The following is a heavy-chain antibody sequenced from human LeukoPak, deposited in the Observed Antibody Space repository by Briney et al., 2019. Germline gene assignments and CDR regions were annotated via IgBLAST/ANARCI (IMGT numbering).Heavy chain of an antibody. V-gene: IGHV3-7*03. CDR2: IKQDGSEK. D-gene: IGHD6-13*01. J-gene: IGHJ4*02. Sequence: GGSLRLSCAASGFTFSSYSMSWVRQAPGKGLKWVANIKQDGSEKYYVDSVKGRFTISRDNAQNSLYLQMNSLRAEDTAIYYCATSTAAAGTDWGQGTLVTVSS. CDR3: ATSTAAAGTD. CDR1: GFTFSSYS.